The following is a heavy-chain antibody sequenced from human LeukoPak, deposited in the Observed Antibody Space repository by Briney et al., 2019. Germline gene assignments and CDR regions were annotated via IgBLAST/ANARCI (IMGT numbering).Heavy chain of an antibody. CDR3: AEDTDYYDSSGYSLFDY. V-gene: IGHV3-23*01. CDR1: GFTFSSYA. J-gene: IGHJ4*02. Sequence: GGSLRLSCAASGFTFSSYAMSWVRQAPGKGLEWVSAISGSGGSTYYADSVKGRFTISRDNSKNTLYLQMNSLRAEDTAVYYCAEDTDYYDSSGYSLFDYWGQGTLVTVSS. CDR2: ISGSGGST. D-gene: IGHD3-22*01.